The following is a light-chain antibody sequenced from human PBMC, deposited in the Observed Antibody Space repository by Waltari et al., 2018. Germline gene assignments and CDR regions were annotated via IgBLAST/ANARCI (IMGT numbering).Light chain of an antibody. V-gene: IGLV2-23*02. CDR1: SSDVGSYHL. CDR2: EVN. CDR3: CSYVGSSTSVV. J-gene: IGLJ2*01. Sequence: QSALTQPASVSGSPGQSITISCTGTSSDVGSYHLFSWYQQSPGKAPKLMIYEVNKRPSGVSNRFSGSKSGNTASLTISGLQAEDEADYYCCSYVGSSTSVVFGGGTKLTVL.